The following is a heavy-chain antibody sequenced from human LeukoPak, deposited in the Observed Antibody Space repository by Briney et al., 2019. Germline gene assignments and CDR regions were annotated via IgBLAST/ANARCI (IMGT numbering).Heavy chain of an antibody. J-gene: IGHJ4*02. D-gene: IGHD5-12*01. CDR1: GGSIRSSSYY. CDR2: IYYSGST. Sequence: SETVSLTCTVSGGSIRSSSYYWRWVRQPPGRGLEWIGSIYYSGSTYYNPSLKSRVTISVDTSKNQFSLKLSSVTAADTAVYYCARHLGMVATRIWSTDFYGWGQGTLVSVSS. V-gene: IGHV4-39*01. CDR3: ARHLGMVATRIWSTDFYG.